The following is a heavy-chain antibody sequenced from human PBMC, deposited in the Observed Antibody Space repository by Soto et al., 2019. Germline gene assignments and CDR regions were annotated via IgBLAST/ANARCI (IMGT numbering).Heavy chain of an antibody. J-gene: IGHJ3*02. Sequence: SETLSLTCTVSGGSISSGGYYWTWIRQHPGKGLEWIGYIYYSGSTYYNPSLKSRVTISVDTSKNQFSLKLSSVTAADTAVYYCAEGGGYYPDAFAIWGQGTMVTVSS. CDR3: AEGGGYYPDAFAI. D-gene: IGHD3-3*01. CDR1: GGSISSGGYY. CDR2: IYYSGST. V-gene: IGHV4-31*02.